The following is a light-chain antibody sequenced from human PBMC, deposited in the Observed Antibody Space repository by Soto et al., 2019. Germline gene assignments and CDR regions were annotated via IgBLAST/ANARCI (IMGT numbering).Light chain of an antibody. J-gene: IGKJ5*01. V-gene: IGKV3D-15*01. CDR1: QTVRNN. Sequence: EFVLTQSPGTLSLSPGERSTLSCRSSQTVRNNYLAWYQQKPGQAPRLLIYDASSRATGIPARFSGSGSGTEFTLTINSLQSEDFAVYFCQQYNNWPITFGQGTRLEIK. CDR3: QQYNNWPIT. CDR2: DAS.